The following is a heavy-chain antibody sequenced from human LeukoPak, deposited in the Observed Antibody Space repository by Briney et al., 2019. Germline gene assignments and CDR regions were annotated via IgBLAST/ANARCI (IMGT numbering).Heavy chain of an antibody. CDR3: TRHEQGIVVAGKFDY. Sequence: GGSLRLSCAASGFTFSGSAMHWVRQASGKGLEWVGRIRSKANSYATAYAASVKGRFTISRDYSKNTAYLQMNSLKTEDTAVYYCTRHEQGIVVAGKFDYWGQGTLVTVSS. D-gene: IGHD2-21*01. CDR2: IRSKANSYAT. V-gene: IGHV3-73*01. CDR1: GFTFSGSA. J-gene: IGHJ4*02.